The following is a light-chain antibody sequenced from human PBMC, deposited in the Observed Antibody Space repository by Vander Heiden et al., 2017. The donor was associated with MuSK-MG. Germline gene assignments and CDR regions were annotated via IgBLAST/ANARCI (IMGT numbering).Light chain of an antibody. V-gene: IGKV3D-20*01. CDR2: DAS. Sequence: EIVWTESAATLSLSPGQRATLSVVVSHSASSSYLAWYHHKPGLAPRLLLYDASSRATGIPDRFGGSGSVTDFTLTIRRLAPEDFAVYYCQQDGSSPITFGGGTKVEI. CDR1: HSASSSY. CDR3: QQDGSSPIT. J-gene: IGKJ4*01.